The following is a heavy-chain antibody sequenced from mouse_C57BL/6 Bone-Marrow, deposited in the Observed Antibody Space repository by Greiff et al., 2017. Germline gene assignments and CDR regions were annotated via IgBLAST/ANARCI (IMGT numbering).Heavy chain of an antibody. V-gene: IGHV1-59*01. Sequence: VQLQQPGAELVRPGTSVKLSCKASGYTFTSYWMHWVKQRPGQGLEWIGVIDPSDSYSNYNQKFKGKATLTVDTSSSTAYLQLSSRTSEDSAVYYCESTGFAYWGQGTLVTVSA. CDR1: GYTFTSYW. CDR3: ESTGFAY. CDR2: IDPSDSYS. J-gene: IGHJ3*01. D-gene: IGHD4-1*02.